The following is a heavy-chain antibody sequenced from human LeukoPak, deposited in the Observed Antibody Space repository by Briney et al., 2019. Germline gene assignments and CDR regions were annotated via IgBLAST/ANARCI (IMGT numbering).Heavy chain of an antibody. D-gene: IGHD3-22*01. J-gene: IGHJ4*02. V-gene: IGHV1-69*13. Sequence: SVKVSCKASGGTFSSYAISWVRQAPGQGLEWMGGIIPIFGTASYAQKFQGRVTITADESTSTAYMELSSLRSEDTAVYYWARAPKYYYDFDYWGQGTLVTVSS. CDR2: IIPIFGTA. CDR3: ARAPKYYYDFDY. CDR1: GGTFSSYA.